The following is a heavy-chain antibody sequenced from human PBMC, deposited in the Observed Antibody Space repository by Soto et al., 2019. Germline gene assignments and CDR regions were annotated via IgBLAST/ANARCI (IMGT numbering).Heavy chain of an antibody. Sequence: PSETLSLTCAVSGGSISSSNWWSWVRQPPGKGLEWIGEIYHSGSTNYNPSLKSRVTISVDKSKDQFSLKLSSVTAADTAVYYCARDRLVVVPAAILYYYGMDVWGQGTTVTVSS. J-gene: IGHJ6*02. V-gene: IGHV4-4*02. CDR1: GGSISSSNW. CDR3: ARDRLVVVPAAILYYYGMDV. CDR2: IYHSGST. D-gene: IGHD2-2*01.